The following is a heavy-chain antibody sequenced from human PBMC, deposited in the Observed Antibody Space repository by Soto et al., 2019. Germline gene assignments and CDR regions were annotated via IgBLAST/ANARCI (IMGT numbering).Heavy chain of an antibody. CDR3: ARGPTTVTTDYFDY. D-gene: IGHD4-4*01. V-gene: IGHV4-4*07. CDR1: GGSISSYY. CDR2: IYTSGST. J-gene: IGHJ4*02. Sequence: ETLFLTCTVSGGSISSYYWSWIRQPAGKGLEWIGRIYTSGSTNYNPSLKSRVTMSVDTSKNQFSLKLSSVTAADTAVYYCARGPTTVTTDYFDYWGQGTLVTSPQ.